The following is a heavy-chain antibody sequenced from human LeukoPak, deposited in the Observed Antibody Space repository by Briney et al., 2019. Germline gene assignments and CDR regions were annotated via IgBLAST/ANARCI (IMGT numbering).Heavy chain of an antibody. Sequence: SETLSLTCTVSGGSISSYYWSWIRQPPGRGLEWIGYIYYSGSTNYNPSLKSRVTISVDTSKNQFSLKLSSVTAADTAVYYCASSGYYHDAFDIWGQGTMVTVSS. V-gene: IGHV4-59*08. CDR2: IYYSGST. D-gene: IGHD3-22*01. J-gene: IGHJ3*02. CDR3: ASSGYYHDAFDI. CDR1: GGSISSYY.